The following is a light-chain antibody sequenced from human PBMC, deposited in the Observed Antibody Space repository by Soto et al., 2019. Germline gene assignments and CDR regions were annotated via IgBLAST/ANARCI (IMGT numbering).Light chain of an antibody. CDR3: QQYGSSSWT. J-gene: IGKJ1*01. CDR2: GAS. CDR1: QSVSSSY. Sequence: EIVLTQPPGTLSLSPGERATLSCRASQSVSSSYLAWYQQGPGQAPRLLIYGASSRATGIPDRFSGSGSGTEFTLTISRLEPEDFAVYYCQQYGSSSWTFGQGTKVDIK. V-gene: IGKV3-20*01.